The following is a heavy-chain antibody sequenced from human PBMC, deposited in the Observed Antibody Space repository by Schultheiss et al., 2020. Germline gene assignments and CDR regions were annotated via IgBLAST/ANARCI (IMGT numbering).Heavy chain of an antibody. Sequence: GGSLRLSCAASGFTFSSYGMHWVRQAPGKGLEWVAVISYDGSNKYYADSVKGRFTISRDNSKNTLYLQMNSLRAEDTAVYYCARDRVEYSSSSQVSDYYYYGMDVWGQGTTVTGSS. V-gene: IGHV3-30*03. CDR3: ARDRVEYSSSSQVSDYYYYGMDV. CDR2: ISYDGSNK. CDR1: GFTFSSYG. J-gene: IGHJ6*02. D-gene: IGHD6-6*01.